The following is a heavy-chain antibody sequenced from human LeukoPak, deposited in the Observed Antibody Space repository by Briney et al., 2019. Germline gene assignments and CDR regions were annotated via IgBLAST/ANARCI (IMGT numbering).Heavy chain of an antibody. CDR2: ISSSSSYI. D-gene: IGHD3-10*01. J-gene: IGHJ6*03. V-gene: IGHV3-21*01. Sequence: GGSLRLSCAASGFTFSSYSMNWVRQAPGKGLEWVSSISSSSSYIYYADSVKGRFTISRDNAKNSLYLQMNSLRAEDTAVYYCARDAKYGSGSYYYYYMDVWGKGTTVTVSS. CDR3: ARDAKYGSGSYYYYYMDV. CDR1: GFTFSSYS.